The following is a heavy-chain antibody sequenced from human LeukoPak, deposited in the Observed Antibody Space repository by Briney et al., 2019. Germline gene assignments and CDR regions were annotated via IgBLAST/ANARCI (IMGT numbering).Heavy chain of an antibody. CDR1: GGSISSSSYY. V-gene: IGHV4-39*01. D-gene: IGHD3-16*01. Sequence: SETLSLTCTVSGGSISSSSYYWGWIRQPPGKGLEWIGSIYYSGSTYYNPSLKSRVTISVDTSKNQFSLKLSPVTAADTAVYYCARRQGVWGSYFYWGQGTLVTVSS. CDR2: IYYSGST. CDR3: ARRQGVWGSYFY. J-gene: IGHJ4*02.